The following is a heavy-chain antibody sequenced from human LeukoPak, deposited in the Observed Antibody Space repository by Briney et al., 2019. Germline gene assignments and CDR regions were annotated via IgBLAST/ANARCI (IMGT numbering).Heavy chain of an antibody. D-gene: IGHD4-23*01. CDR1: GFTVSSNY. J-gene: IGHJ4*02. CDR3: ATFSYAGNAGGSVGY. CDR2: FYSGGNT. V-gene: IGHV3-53*01. Sequence: PGGSLRLSCAASGFTVSSNYMTWVRQAPGKGLEWVSVFYSGGNTYYADSVQGRFTISSDTSKNTVDLQMNSLRSEDAAVYYCATFSYAGNAGGSVGYWGQGTLVTVSS.